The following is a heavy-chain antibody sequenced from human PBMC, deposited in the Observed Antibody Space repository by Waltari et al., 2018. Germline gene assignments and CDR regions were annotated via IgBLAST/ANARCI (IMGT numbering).Heavy chain of an antibody. V-gene: IGHV4-4*02. D-gene: IGHD2-15*01. CDR1: GDFTCDIYW. CDR2: FRCSGKT. CDR3: ARDHGRGLYLDS. Sequence: QLHLEQLGPGLVEPSGTLSLICAASGDFTCDIYWWSLVRQATGKGREWIGLFRCSGKTNYHPSFANRVTVSVDTSTAQFSLKVTSATAADTAVYYCARDHGRGLYLDSWGQGILVTVSP. J-gene: IGHJ4*02.